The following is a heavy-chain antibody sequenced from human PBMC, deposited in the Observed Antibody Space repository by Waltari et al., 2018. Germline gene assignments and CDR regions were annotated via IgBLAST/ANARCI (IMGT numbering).Heavy chain of an antibody. J-gene: IGHJ4*02. CDR3: AKDRSFMPGSWHPLDY. V-gene: IGHV3-23*01. CDR2: ISGTSATT. Sequence: EVQLLVSGGGLVQPGGSLRPACAAAGFTFSRYAVHWVRQAPGKGPEWVSVISGTSATTHYADSVKGRFTISRDNSKNTLYLQMNSLRVEDTAVYYCAKDRSFMPGSWHPLDYWGQGALVTVSS. D-gene: IGHD6-13*01. CDR1: GFTFSRYA.